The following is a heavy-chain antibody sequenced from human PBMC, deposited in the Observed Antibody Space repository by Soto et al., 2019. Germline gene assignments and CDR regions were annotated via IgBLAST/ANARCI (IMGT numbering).Heavy chain of an antibody. V-gene: IGHV3-21*01. CDR2: ISSSSSYI. J-gene: IGHJ4*02. CDR1: GFTFSSYS. D-gene: IGHD2-2*01. Sequence: LGGSLRLSCAASGFTFSSYSMNWVRQAPGKGLEWVSSISSSSSYIYYADSVKGRFTISRDNAKNSLYLQMNSLRAEDTAVYYCARDHQPGFDYWGQGTLVTVSS. CDR3: ARDHQPGFDY.